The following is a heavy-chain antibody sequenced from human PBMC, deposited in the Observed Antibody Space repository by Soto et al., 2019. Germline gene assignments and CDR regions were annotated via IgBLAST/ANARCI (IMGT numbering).Heavy chain of an antibody. J-gene: IGHJ4*02. CDR1: GGSISSSSYY. CDR3: ARLRDVQGSTRFDY. Sequence: QLQLQESGPGLVKPSETLSLTCTVSGGSISSSSYYWGWIRQPPGKGLEWIGSIYYSGSTYYNPSLKSRVTISVDTSKNQFSLKLSSVTAADTAVYYCARLRDVQGSTRFDYWGQGTLVTVSS. D-gene: IGHD1-26*01. V-gene: IGHV4-39*01. CDR2: IYYSGST.